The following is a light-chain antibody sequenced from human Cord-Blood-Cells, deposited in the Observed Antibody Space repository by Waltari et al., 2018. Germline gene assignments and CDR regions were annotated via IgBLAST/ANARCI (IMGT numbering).Light chain of an antibody. J-gene: IGKJ3*01. Sequence: DIQMTQSPSSLSASVGDRVTITCQASQDSSNYLNWYQQKPGKAPKLLIYDRSNLETGVPTRFSGSGSGTDCTFTISSLQPEDIATYYCPQYDNLLTFGPGTKVDIK. CDR2: DRS. CDR1: QDSSNY. V-gene: IGKV1-33*01. CDR3: PQYDNLLT.